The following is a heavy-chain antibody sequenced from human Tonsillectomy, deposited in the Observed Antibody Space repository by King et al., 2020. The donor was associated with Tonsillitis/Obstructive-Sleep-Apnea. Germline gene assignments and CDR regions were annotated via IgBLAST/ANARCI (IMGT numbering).Heavy chain of an antibody. CDR1: GFTVSSNY. J-gene: IGHJ6*03. V-gene: IGHV3-66*01. D-gene: IGHD6-6*01. CDR2: IYSGGST. CDR3: ASSSSSYYYYYMDV. Sequence: VQLVESGGGLVQPGGSLRLSCAASGFTVSSNYMSWVRQAPGKGLEWVSVIYSGGSTYYADSVKGRFTISRDNSKNTLYLQMNSLRAEDTAVYYCASSSSSYYYYYMDVWGKGTTVTVS.